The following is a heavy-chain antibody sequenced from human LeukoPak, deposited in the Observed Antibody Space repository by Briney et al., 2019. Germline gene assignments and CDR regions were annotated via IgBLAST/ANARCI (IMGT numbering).Heavy chain of an antibody. Sequence: GGSLRLSCVASGFTFSSYAMTWVRQAPGKGLEWVSSISGSGGKTYYADSVKGRFTISRDNSRNTLYLQMNSLRAEDTAVYYCAREFGDPSNYWGQGTLVTVSS. CDR3: AREFGDPSNY. V-gene: IGHV3-23*01. CDR2: ISGSGGKT. CDR1: GFTFSSYA. D-gene: IGHD3-10*01. J-gene: IGHJ4*02.